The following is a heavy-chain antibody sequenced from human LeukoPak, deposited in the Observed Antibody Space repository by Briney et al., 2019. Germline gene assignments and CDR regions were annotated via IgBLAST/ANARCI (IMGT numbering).Heavy chain of an antibody. V-gene: IGHV3-23*01. CDR3: AKCSTSAYTTGWCNWIDP. J-gene: IGHJ5*02. CDR1: GFTFTGDA. CDR2: TVSRGTT. Sequence: GGSLRLSCVASGFTFTGDAMNWVRQAPGKGLEWVSSTVSRGTTQYADSVKGRFTVSRDTSKNTLYLQMNSLRADDTAVYYCAKCSTSAYTTGWCNWIDPWGQGTLVTVSS. D-gene: IGHD6-19*01.